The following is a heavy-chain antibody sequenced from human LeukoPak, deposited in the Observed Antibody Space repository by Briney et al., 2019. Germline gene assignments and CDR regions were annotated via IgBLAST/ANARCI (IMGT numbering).Heavy chain of an antibody. Sequence: GGSLRLPCAASGFTFSSYAMHWVRQAPGKGLEWVAVISYDGSNKYYADSVKGRFTISRDNSKNTLYLQMNSLRAEDTAVYYCARASSKPIDYWGQGTLVTVSS. CDR2: ISYDGSNK. CDR1: GFTFSSYA. J-gene: IGHJ4*02. CDR3: ARASSKPIDY. V-gene: IGHV3-30*04. D-gene: IGHD1-14*01.